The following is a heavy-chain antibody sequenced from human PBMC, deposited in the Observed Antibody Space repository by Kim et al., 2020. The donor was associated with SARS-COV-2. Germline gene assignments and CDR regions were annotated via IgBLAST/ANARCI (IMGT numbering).Heavy chain of an antibody. CDR1: GFTFSSLW. J-gene: IGHJ4*02. CDR2: IKQDGREK. V-gene: IGHV3-7*01. Sequence: GGSLRLSCAASGFTFSSLWMGWVRQAPGKGLEWVANIKQDGREKYHVDSVKGRFTISRDNAKNSLYLQRNSLRAGDTAVYYCARGGFPMVRGVLAVWGQGTVVTVSS. CDR3: ARGGFPMVRGVLAV. D-gene: IGHD3-10*01.